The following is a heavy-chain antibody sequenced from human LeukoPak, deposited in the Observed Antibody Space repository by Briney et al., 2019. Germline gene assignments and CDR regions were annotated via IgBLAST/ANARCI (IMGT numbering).Heavy chain of an antibody. Sequence: ASVKVSCKASGYTFTSYDINWVRQATGQGLEWMGWMNPNSGNTGYAQKFQGRVTMTRNTSISTAYMELSSLRSEDTAVYYCARIDGYYYYMDVWGKGTTVTISS. V-gene: IGHV1-8*01. CDR2: MNPNSGNT. CDR1: GYTFTSYD. D-gene: IGHD2/OR15-2a*01. J-gene: IGHJ6*03. CDR3: ARIDGYYYYMDV.